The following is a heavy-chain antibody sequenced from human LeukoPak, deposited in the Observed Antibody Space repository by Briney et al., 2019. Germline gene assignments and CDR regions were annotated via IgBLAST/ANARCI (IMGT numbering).Heavy chain of an antibody. D-gene: IGHD6-13*01. J-gene: IGHJ4*02. CDR1: GGSVSSSSYY. Sequence: SEILSLTCTVSGGSVSSSSYYWGWIRPPPGKGLEWIGSIYYSGSTYYNPSLKSRVTISVDTSKNQFSLKLSSVTAADTAVYYCARQSAGDFDYWGQGTLVTVSS. CDR3: ARQSAGDFDY. V-gene: IGHV4-39*01. CDR2: IYYSGST.